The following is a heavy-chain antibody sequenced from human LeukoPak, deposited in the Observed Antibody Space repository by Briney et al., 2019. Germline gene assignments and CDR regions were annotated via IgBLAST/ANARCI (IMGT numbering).Heavy chain of an antibody. Sequence: ASVKVSCKASGYTFTSYYMHWVRQAPGQGLEWMGMFNPSGGGTTYAQKFQGRVTMTRDTSTSTVYMELNSLRPEDTAVYYCARGRFVLDYYRFDYWGQGTLVTVSS. V-gene: IGHV1-46*01. D-gene: IGHD3-22*01. CDR3: ARGRFVLDYYRFDY. CDR2: FNPSGGGT. CDR1: GYTFTSYY. J-gene: IGHJ4*02.